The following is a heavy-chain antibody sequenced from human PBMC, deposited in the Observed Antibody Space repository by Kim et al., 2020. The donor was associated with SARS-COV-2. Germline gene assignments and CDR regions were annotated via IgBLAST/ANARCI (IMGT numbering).Heavy chain of an antibody. J-gene: IGHJ4*02. Sequence: QKFQGRVTMTRDTSISTAYMELSRLRSDDTAVYYCARDRVGTARERDFDYWGQGTLVTVSS. D-gene: IGHD2-15*01. V-gene: IGHV1-2*02. CDR3: ARDRVGTARERDFDY.